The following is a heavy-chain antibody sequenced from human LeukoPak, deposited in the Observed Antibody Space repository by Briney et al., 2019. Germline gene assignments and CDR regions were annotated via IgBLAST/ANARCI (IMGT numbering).Heavy chain of an antibody. CDR2: ISAYNGNT. CDR1: GYTFTSYG. CDR3: ARGDNAENFHH. Sequence: ASVKVSCKASGYTFTSYGISWVRQAPGQGLEWMGWISAYNGNTNYAQKLQGRVTMARDTSISTAYMELSRLRSDDTAVYYCARGDNAENFHHWGQGTLVTVSS. V-gene: IGHV1-18*01. J-gene: IGHJ1*01. D-gene: IGHD3-16*01.